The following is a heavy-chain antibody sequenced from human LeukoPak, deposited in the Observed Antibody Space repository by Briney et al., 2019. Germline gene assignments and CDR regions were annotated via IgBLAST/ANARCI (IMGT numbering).Heavy chain of an antibody. J-gene: IGHJ4*02. CDR1: GFTFSSYA. CDR2: ISYDGSNK. V-gene: IGHV3-30*04. Sequence: GGSLRLSCAASGFTFSSYAMHWVRQAPGKGLEWVAVISYDGSNKYYADSVKGRFTISRDNSKNTLYLRMNSLRAEDTAVYYCARGEVVVVAATPFDYWGQGTLVTVSS. CDR3: ARGEVVVVAATPFDY. D-gene: IGHD2-15*01.